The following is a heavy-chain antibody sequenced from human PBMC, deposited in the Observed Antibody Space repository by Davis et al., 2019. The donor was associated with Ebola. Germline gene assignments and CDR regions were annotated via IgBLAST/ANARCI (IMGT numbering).Heavy chain of an antibody. CDR2: INHSGST. J-gene: IGHJ4*02. D-gene: IGHD5-18*01. Sequence: SETLSLTCAVYGGSFSGYYWSWIRQPPGKGLEWIGEINHSGSTNYNPSLKSRVTISVDTSKTQFSLKLSSVTAADTAVYYCARGRRYSYGPPRYWGQGTLVTVSS. CDR1: GGSFSGYY. CDR3: ARGRRYSYGPPRY. V-gene: IGHV4-34*01.